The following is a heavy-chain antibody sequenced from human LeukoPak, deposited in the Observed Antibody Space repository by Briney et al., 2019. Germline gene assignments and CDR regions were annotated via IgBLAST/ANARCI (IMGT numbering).Heavy chain of an antibody. CDR1: GYSFSNNG. CDR2: IWFDGSNK. J-gene: IGHJ4*02. V-gene: IGHV3-33*01. D-gene: IGHD3-10*01. CDR3: ARDMGSGSFPNSYYLDY. Sequence: GRSLRLSCVASGYSFSNNGMHWVRQAPGKGLEWVALIWFDGSNKYYADSMKGRFTVSRDNSKNTLYLQMNSLRAEDTAVYYCARDMGSGSFPNSYYLDYWGQGTLVTVSS.